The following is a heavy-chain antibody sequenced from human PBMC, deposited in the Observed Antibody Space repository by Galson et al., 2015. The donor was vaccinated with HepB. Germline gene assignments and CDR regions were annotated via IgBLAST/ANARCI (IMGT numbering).Heavy chain of an antibody. CDR2: ITSRSTYI. D-gene: IGHD3/OR15-3a*01. CDR1: GFTFSDYFSDYS. Sequence: SLRLSCAAASGFTFSDYFSDYSMNWVRQAPGKGLEWASSITSRSTYIYYADSVKGRFTISRDNAKNSLYLQMNSLRAEDTAVYYCARVDSRVDWDWYFDFWGRGTLVTVSS. V-gene: IGHV3-21*01. CDR3: ARVDSRVDWDWYFDF. J-gene: IGHJ2*01.